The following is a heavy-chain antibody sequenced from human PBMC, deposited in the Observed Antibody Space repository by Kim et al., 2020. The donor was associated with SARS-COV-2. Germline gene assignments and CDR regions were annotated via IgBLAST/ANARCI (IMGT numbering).Heavy chain of an antibody. J-gene: IGHJ4*02. CDR1: GYTFTTYA. CDR2: INTNTGNP. D-gene: IGHD4-4*01. V-gene: IGHV7-4-1*02. Sequence: ASVKVSCKASGYTFTTYAAMNWVRQAPGQGLEWMGWINTNTGNPTYAQGFTGRFVFSLDTSVSTAYLQISSLKAEDTAVYYCARSRQSDSWGQGTRVTVS. CDR3: ARSRQSDS.